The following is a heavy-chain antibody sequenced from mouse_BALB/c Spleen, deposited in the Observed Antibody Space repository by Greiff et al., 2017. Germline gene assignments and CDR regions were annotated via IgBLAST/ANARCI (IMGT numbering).Heavy chain of an antibody. J-gene: IGHJ3*01. V-gene: IGHV14-3*02. CDR2: IDPANGNT. CDR3: AMGRYDPAWFAY. Sequence: EVQLQQSGAELVKPGASVKLSCTASGFNIKDTYMHWVKQRPEQGLEWIGRIDPANGNTKYDPKFQGKATITADTSSNTAYLQLSSLTSEDTAVYYCAMGRYDPAWFAYWGQGTLVTVSA. CDR1: GFNIKDTY. D-gene: IGHD2-14*01.